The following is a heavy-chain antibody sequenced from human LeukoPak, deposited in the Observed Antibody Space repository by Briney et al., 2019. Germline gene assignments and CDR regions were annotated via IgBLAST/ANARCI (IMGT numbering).Heavy chain of an antibody. CDR3: ARVWLRGSWFDP. V-gene: IGHV1-18*01. J-gene: IGHJ5*02. CDR1: GYTFTSYG. Sequence: ASVKVSCKASGYTFTSYGISWVRQAPGQGLEWMGWISAYNGNANYAQKLQGRVTMTTDTSTSTAYMELRSLRSDDTAVYYCARVWLRGSWFDPWGQGTLVTVSS. CDR2: ISAYNGNA. D-gene: IGHD5-12*01.